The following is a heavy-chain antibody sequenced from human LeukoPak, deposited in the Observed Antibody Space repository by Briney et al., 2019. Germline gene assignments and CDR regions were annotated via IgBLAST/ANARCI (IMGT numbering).Heavy chain of an antibody. D-gene: IGHD2-21*01. J-gene: IGHJ4*02. V-gene: IGHV3-15*01. Sequence: GGSLRLSCTASGFTFGDYAMSWFRQAPGKGLEWVGRIKPKTDGETTEYAAPVKGRFSISRDDSKNMLYLQMNSLKTEDTAVYYCITPLPYSAQGGQGTLVTVSS. CDR2: IKPKTDGETT. CDR3: ITPLPYSAQ. CDR1: GFTFGDYA.